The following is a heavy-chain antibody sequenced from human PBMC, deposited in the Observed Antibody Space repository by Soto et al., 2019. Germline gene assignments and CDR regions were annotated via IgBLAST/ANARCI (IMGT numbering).Heavy chain of an antibody. V-gene: IGHV4-34*01. D-gene: IGHD3-3*01. CDR2: INHSGVA. J-gene: IGHJ6*02. CDR3: ARGPYYNFRNGNYYYYYAMDV. Sequence: SETLSLTCAVYGGSFSDYFWSWIRQPPGKGLEWIGEINHSGVANYNPSLKSRVTISVDTSKNQFSLKLTSMTAADTAIYYCARGPYYNFRNGNYYYYYAMDVWGQGTTVTVSS. CDR1: GGSFSDYF.